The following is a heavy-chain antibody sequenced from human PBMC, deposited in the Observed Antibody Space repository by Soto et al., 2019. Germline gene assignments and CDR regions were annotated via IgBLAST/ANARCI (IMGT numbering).Heavy chain of an antibody. CDR1: GGSVNGYY. CDR2: INHTGGT. Sequence: PSETLSLTCAVYGGSVNGYYWNWIRQPPGKGLEWIGEINHTGGTHYNPSLKSRVTMSVDTSKNQFSLKLSSVTAADTAVYYCARDRKSGSYAFDYWGQGTLVTVSS. V-gene: IGHV4-34*10. J-gene: IGHJ4*02. CDR3: ARDRKSGSYAFDY. D-gene: IGHD1-26*01.